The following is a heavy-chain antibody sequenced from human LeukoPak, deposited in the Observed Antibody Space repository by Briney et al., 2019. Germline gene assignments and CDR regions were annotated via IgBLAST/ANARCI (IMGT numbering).Heavy chain of an antibody. CDR1: GGSISSGSYY. CDR3: ARAPRYYYDSSGYYLDY. D-gene: IGHD3-22*01. CDR2: IYTSGST. Sequence: PSETLSLTCTVSGGSISSGSYYWSWIPPPAGKGLEWIGRIYTSGSTNYDPSLKSRVTISVDTSKNQFSLKLSSVTAADTAVYYCARAPRYYYDSSGYYLDYWGQGTLVTVSS. J-gene: IGHJ4*02. V-gene: IGHV4-61*02.